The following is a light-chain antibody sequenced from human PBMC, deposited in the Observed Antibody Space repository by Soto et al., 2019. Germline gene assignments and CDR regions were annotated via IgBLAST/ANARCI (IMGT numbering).Light chain of an antibody. J-gene: IGKJ5*01. CDR2: GAS. CDR1: QSIKMY. Sequence: DIQMTQSPSSLSASIGDSVTITCRASQSIKMYLNWYQQKPGKAPTLLIYGASTLQSGVPSRFSGSGSGTEFTLTINSLQPEDFATYYCRQSYTTPPITFGQGTRLEI. V-gene: IGKV1-39*01. CDR3: RQSYTTPPIT.